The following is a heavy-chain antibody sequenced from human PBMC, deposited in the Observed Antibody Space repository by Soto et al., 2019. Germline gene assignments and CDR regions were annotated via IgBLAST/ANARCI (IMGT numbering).Heavy chain of an antibody. V-gene: IGHV1-3*01. D-gene: IGHD6-6*01. CDR2: INAGNGNT. CDR3: ERDRRGQLLPFDT. CDR1: GYTFTSYA. J-gene: IGHJ5*02. Sequence: ASVKVSCKASGYTFTSYAMHWVRQAPGQRLEWMGWINAGNGNTKYSQKFQGRVTITRDTSASTAYMELSSLRSEDTAVYYCERDRRGQLLPFDTWGQGTLVTVSS.